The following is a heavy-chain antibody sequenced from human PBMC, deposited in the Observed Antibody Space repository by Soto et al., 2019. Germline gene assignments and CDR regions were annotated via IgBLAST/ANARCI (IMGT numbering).Heavy chain of an antibody. CDR2: IIPILGTA. Sequence: QAQLVQSGAEVKKPGSSVKVACKASGGIFSSYAISWVRQAPGQGLEWMGGIIPILGTANYAQNFQGRVTITADESTNTAYMDLSSLKSEDTAIYYCARGGSGYVWFNEFWGQGTLVTVSS. V-gene: IGHV1-69*01. D-gene: IGHD3-22*01. CDR1: GGIFSSYA. J-gene: IGHJ4*02. CDR3: ARGGSGYVWFNEF.